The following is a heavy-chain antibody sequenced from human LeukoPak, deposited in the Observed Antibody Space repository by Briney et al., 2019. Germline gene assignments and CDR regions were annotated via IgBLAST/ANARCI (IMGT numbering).Heavy chain of an antibody. CDR1: GFTFSSYS. Sequence: GGSLRLSCAASGFTFSSYSMNWVRQAPGKGLEWVSSISSSSYIYYADSVKGRFTISRHNAKNSLYLQMNSLRAEDTAVYYCARDNYYDSSGLGYWGQGTLATVSS. V-gene: IGHV3-21*01. CDR2: ISSSSYI. D-gene: IGHD3-22*01. CDR3: ARDNYYDSSGLGY. J-gene: IGHJ4*02.